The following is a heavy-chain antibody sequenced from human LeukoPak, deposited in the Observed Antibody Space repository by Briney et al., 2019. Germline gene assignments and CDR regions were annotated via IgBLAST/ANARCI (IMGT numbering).Heavy chain of an antibody. Sequence: GGSLRLSCAASGFTVSSYYMTSVRQAPGNGLGWDSVIYSGGSTYYEDPVKGRFTISRDNSKNTLYLQMNTLRAEDTAVYYCARGLDVVSDYWGQGTRVTVSS. J-gene: IGHJ4*02. D-gene: IGHD5-24*01. CDR3: ARGLDVVSDY. CDR2: IYSGGST. CDR1: GFTVSSYY. V-gene: IGHV3-53*01.